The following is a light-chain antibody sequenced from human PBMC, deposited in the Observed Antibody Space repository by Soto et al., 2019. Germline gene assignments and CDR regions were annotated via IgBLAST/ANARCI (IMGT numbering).Light chain of an antibody. J-gene: IGKJ1*01. CDR3: QQYFEWPPMT. V-gene: IGKV3-15*01. CDR1: ETVATN. CDR2: GAS. Sequence: VMTQSPATLSVSPGERATLSCWASETVATNLACYHQKPGQAPRLLISGASTRAAGISDRFRGSGSGTEFTLTISSLRSADSAIYYCQQYFEWPPMTFGQGTKVEI.